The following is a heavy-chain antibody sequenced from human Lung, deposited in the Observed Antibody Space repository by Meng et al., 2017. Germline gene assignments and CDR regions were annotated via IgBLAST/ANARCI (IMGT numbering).Heavy chain of an antibody. J-gene: IGHJ4*02. D-gene: IGHD4-11*01. V-gene: IGHV4-34*01. CDR3: ARGPTTMAHDFDY. CDR2: INHSGST. Sequence: GQVHEGWAGLLKPSETLSLTCVVSGGSFSDYDWSWIRQPPGKWLEWIGEINHSGSTNYNPSLESRATISVDTSQNNLSLKLSSVTAADSAVYYCARGPTTMAHDFDYWGQGTLVTVSS. CDR1: GGSFSDYD.